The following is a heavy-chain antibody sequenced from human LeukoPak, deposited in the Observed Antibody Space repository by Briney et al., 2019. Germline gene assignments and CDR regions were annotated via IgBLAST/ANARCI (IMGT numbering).Heavy chain of an antibody. J-gene: IGHJ6*03. CDR3: ARRHHYYYYMDV. Sequence: SETLSLTCTVSGGSVSSYYWTWVRQPPGKRLEWLGYIYNTGGTYYNPSLNGRVTISADTSKNQFSLTLSSVTAADTAAYYCARRHHYYYYMDVWGKGTTVTVSS. CDR1: GGSVSSYY. CDR2: IYNTGGT. V-gene: IGHV4-4*09.